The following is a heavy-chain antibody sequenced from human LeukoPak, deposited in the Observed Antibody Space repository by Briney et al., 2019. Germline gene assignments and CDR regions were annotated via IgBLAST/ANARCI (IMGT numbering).Heavy chain of an antibody. CDR1: GGSISSGDYY. CDR2: IYYSGST. V-gene: IGHV4-30-4*08. CDR3: ARGPPPDFDY. Sequence: SETLSLTCTVSGGSISSGDYYWSWIRQPPGEGLEWIGYIYYSGSTYYNPSLKSRVTISVDTSKNQFSLKLSSVTAADTAVYYCARGPPPDFDYWGQGTLVAVSS. J-gene: IGHJ4*02.